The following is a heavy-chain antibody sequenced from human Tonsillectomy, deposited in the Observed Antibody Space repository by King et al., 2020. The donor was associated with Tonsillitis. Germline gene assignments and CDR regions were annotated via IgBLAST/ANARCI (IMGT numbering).Heavy chain of an antibody. CDR2: IYPGDSDT. Sequence: VQLVESGAEVKEPGKSLTISCKASGYIFTSYWIGWVRQMPGRGLEWMGSIYPGDSDTRYSPSFQGQVTISADKSISTAYLQWSSLKASDTAMYYCVRHELEQLSNYYQYYMDVWGKGTTVTVSS. J-gene: IGHJ6*03. CDR3: VRHELEQLSNYYQYYMDV. D-gene: IGHD1-26*01. V-gene: IGHV5-51*01. CDR1: GYIFTSYW.